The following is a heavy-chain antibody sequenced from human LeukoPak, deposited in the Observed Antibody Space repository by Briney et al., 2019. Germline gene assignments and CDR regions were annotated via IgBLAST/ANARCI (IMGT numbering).Heavy chain of an antibody. Sequence: GESLKISCKGSGYNFTNYWIGWVRQMPGKGLEWMGIIYPGDSDVRYCPSFQGQVTISADKSINTAYLQRSSLKASDTAIYYCARGGSHFEYWGQGTLVTVSS. CDR2: IYPGDSDV. D-gene: IGHD3-16*01. CDR3: ARGGSHFEY. V-gene: IGHV5-51*01. CDR1: GYNFTNYW. J-gene: IGHJ4*02.